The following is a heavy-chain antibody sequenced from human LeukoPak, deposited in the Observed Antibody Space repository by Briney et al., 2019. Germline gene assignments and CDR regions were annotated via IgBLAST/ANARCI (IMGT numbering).Heavy chain of an antibody. Sequence: GASVKVSCKASGYSFTGYYIQWVRQAPGQGVEWMGWINPNNGGTTYAQKFQGRVTMTRDTSISTAYMELSSLRSEDTAVYYCARDTRGGYNNFDYWGQGTLVTVSS. V-gene: IGHV1-2*02. CDR1: GYSFTGYY. CDR3: ARDTRGGYNNFDY. J-gene: IGHJ4*02. CDR2: INPNNGGT. D-gene: IGHD5-24*01.